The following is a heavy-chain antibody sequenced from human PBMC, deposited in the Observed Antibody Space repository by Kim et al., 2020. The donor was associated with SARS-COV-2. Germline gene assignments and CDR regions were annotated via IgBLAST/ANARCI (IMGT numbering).Heavy chain of an antibody. CDR3: ARVRREYYYDSSGFADY. J-gene: IGHJ4*02. V-gene: IGHV4-59*01. Sequence: KSRVTISVDTSKNQFSLKLSSVTAADTAVYYCARVRREYYYDSSGFADYWGQGTLVTVSS. D-gene: IGHD3-22*01.